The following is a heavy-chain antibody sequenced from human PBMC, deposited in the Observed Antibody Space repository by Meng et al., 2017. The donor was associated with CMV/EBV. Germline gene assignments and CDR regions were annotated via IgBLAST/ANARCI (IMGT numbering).Heavy chain of an antibody. V-gene: IGHV3-21*01. CDR1: GCTFSSYS. CDR2: ISSSSSYI. J-gene: IGHJ4*02. D-gene: IGHD6-6*01. Sequence: LSCAASGCTFSSYSMNWVRQAPGKGLEWVSSISSSSSYIYYADSVKGRFTISRDNAKNSLYLQMNSLRAEDTAVYYCARGFEQLAFYWGQGTLVTVSS. CDR3: ARGFEQLAFY.